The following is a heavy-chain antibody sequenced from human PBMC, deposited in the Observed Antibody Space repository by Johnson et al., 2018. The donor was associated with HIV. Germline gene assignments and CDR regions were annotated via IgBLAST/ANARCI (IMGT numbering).Heavy chain of an antibody. CDR3: ARDGLAANAFDT. D-gene: IGHD3/OR15-3a*01. CDR1: GFTVSSNY. Sequence: VQLVESGGGLVQPGGSLRLSCAGTGFTVSSNYMYWVRQAPGKGLECVSVIYSGGGTYYADSVKGRFTVSRDNAKNTLYLQMNSLRAEDTAVYYCARDGLAANAFDTWDQGTMVTVSS. V-gene: IGHV3-66*01. CDR2: IYSGGGT. J-gene: IGHJ3*02.